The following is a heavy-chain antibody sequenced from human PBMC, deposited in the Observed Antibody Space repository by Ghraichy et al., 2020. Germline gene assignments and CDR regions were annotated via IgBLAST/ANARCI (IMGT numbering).Heavy chain of an antibody. Sequence: ASVKVSCEASEYTFTSSSIHWVRQAPGQGLEWMGVINPNGGGTSYAQKFQARIIMTRDTSANTVYMHLSSLRSEDTAVYYCARVANLRFFYGMDVWGQGTTVTVS. D-gene: IGHD3-3*01. CDR2: INPNGGGT. CDR3: ARVANLRFFYGMDV. CDR1: EYTFTSSS. V-gene: IGHV1-46*01. J-gene: IGHJ6*02.